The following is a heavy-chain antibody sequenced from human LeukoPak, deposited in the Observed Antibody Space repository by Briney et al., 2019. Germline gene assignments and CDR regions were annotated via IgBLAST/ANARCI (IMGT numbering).Heavy chain of an antibody. V-gene: IGHV1-18*01. CDR3: ARDLVRLGELSFDY. Sequence: AAVKVSCKASGYTFTSYGISWVRQAPGQGLEWMGWISAYNGNTNYAQKLQGRVTMTTDTSTSTAYMELRSLRSDDTAVYHCARDLVRLGELSFDYWGQGTLVTVSS. CDR1: GYTFTSYG. J-gene: IGHJ4*02. D-gene: IGHD3-16*02. CDR2: ISAYNGNT.